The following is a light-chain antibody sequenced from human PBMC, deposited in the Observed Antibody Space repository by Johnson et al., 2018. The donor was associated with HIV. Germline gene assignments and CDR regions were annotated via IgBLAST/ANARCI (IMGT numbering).Light chain of an antibody. V-gene: IGLV1-51*02. Sequence: QSVLTQPPSVSAAPGQKVTISCSGSSSDMGNYAVSWYQQLPGTAPKLLIYENNKRPSGIPDRFSGSKSGTSATLGITGLQTGVEADYYCGTWDSSLSAGRGVFGTGCKVTVL. CDR1: SSDMGNYA. J-gene: IGLJ1*01. CDR3: GTWDSSLSAGRGV. CDR2: ENN.